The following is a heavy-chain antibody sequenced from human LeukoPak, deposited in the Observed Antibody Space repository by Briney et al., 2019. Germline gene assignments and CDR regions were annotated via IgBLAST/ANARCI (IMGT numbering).Heavy chain of an antibody. Sequence: GGSLRLSCAASGFTVSSNYMSWVRQAPGKGLEWVSVIYSGGNTYYADSVKGRFTISRDNSKNTLYLQMNSLRAEDTAVYYCARSYYYDSSGYYRIRYFDYWGQGTLVTVSS. D-gene: IGHD3-22*01. J-gene: IGHJ4*02. CDR1: GFTVSSNY. CDR3: ARSYYYDSSGYYRIRYFDY. CDR2: IYSGGNT. V-gene: IGHV3-66*01.